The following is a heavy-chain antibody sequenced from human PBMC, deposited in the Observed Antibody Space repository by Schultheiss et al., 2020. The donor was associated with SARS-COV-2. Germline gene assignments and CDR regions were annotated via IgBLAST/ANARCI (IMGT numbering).Heavy chain of an antibody. CDR1: GGSFSGDY. D-gene: IGHD5-18*01. V-gene: IGHV4-34*09. CDR2: INHSGST. CDR3: ARFPWDTAMVGAFYFDY. J-gene: IGHJ4*02. Sequence: SQTLSLTCAVYGGSFSGDYWSWIRQPPGKGLEWIGEINHSGSTNYNPSLKSRVTISVDTSKNQFSLKLSSVTAADTAVYYCARFPWDTAMVGAFYFDYWGQGTLVTVSS.